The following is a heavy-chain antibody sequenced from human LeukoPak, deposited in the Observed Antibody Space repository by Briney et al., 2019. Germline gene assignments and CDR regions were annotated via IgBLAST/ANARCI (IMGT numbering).Heavy chain of an antibody. D-gene: IGHD1-26*01. J-gene: IGHJ4*02. CDR3: ARVGEEWELPPYSFDY. Sequence: PGGSLRLSCAASRFTFSSYSMNWVRQAPGKGLEWVSSISGSSTYIYYADSVKGRFTISRDNAKNSLYLQMNSLRAEDTAVYYCARVGEEWELPPYSFDYWGQGTLVTVSS. CDR2: ISGSSTYI. V-gene: IGHV3-21*01. CDR1: RFTFSSYS.